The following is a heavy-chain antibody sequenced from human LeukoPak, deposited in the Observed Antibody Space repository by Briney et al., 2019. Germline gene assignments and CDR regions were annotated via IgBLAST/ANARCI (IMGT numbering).Heavy chain of an antibody. V-gene: IGHV3-48*04. J-gene: IGHJ5*01. CDR1: GFTFSGYR. D-gene: IGHD3-10*01. CDR3: ARGYYYGSGTLGPFDS. Sequence: GGSLTLSCAASGFTFSGYRMNWVSQAPGKGLEWVSYITSSASTIYTADSVKGPFTISRDNAKNSLYLQMYSLRAEDTAVYYCARGYYYGSGTLGPFDSWGQGTLVTVSS. CDR2: ITSSASTI.